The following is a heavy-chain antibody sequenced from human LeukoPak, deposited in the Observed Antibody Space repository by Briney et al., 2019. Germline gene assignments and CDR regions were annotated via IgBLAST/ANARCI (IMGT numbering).Heavy chain of an antibody. J-gene: IGHJ5*02. D-gene: IGHD3-10*01. CDR2: IYHSGST. CDR3: ARGGYYGSGNDFRFDP. CDR1: GGSISSSNW. Sequence: SETLSLTCAVSGGSISSSNWWSWVRQPPGKGLEWIGEIYHSGSTNYNPSLKSQVTISVDKSKNQFSLKLSSVTAADTAIYYCARGGYYGSGNDFRFDPWGQGTLVTVSS. V-gene: IGHV4-4*02.